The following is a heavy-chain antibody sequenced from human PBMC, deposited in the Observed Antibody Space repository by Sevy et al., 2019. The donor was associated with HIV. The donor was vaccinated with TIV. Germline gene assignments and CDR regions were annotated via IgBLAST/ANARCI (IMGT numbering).Heavy chain of an antibody. CDR2: ISHGGGTT. CDR3: ARRYLPSAPPALDY. J-gene: IGHJ4*02. Sequence: GGSLRLSCAVSGLSVSSNYMSWVRQAPGKGLEWVSVISHGGGTTYYADSVKGRFTISRDDSKDTVYLEMNSLRAEDTAVYYCARRYLPSAPPALDYWGQGTLVTVSS. CDR1: GLSVSSNY. V-gene: IGHV3-53*01. D-gene: IGHD2-2*01.